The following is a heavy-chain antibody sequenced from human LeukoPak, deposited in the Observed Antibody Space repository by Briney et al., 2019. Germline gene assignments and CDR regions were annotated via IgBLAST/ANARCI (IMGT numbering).Heavy chain of an antibody. CDR3: ARDSLYSSGTDGLDP. CDR2: ISGYNGNT. CDR1: GYTFTNYG. J-gene: IGHJ5*02. Sequence: ASVKVSCKASGYTFTNYGISWVRQAPGQGLEWMGWISGYNGNTNYVQKLQGRVTMTTDTSTSTAYMELRSLRSDDTAVYYCARDSLYSSGTDGLDPWGQGTLVTVSS. V-gene: IGHV1-18*04. D-gene: IGHD6-19*01.